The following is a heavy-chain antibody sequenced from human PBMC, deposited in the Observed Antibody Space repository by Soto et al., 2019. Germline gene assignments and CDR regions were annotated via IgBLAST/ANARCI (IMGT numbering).Heavy chain of an antibody. D-gene: IGHD5-12*01. J-gene: IGHJ1*01. CDR2: INPSGGST. Sequence: QVQLVQSGAEVKKPGASVKVSCKASGYTFTSYYMHWVRQAPGQGLEWMGIINPSGGSTSYAQKFQGRVTMTRDTSTSTVYMELSSLRSEDTAVYYCARVGSLRWLQFAESGYFQHWGQGTLVTVSS. V-gene: IGHV1-46*01. CDR1: GYTFTSYY. CDR3: ARVGSLRWLQFAESGYFQH.